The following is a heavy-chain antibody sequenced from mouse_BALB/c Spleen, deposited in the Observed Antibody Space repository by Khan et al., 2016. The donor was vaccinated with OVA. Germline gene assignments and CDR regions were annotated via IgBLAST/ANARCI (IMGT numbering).Heavy chain of an antibody. J-gene: IGHJ4*01. V-gene: IGHV2-6-4*01. CDR1: GFSLSRYN. CDR2: IWGGGGT. Sequence: QVQLKESGPGLVAPSQSLSITCTVSGFSLSRYNIHWVRQPPGKGLEWLGMIWGGGGTDYNSTLKSRLSISKANSKNHVFLKMNSLHTDDTAMYFWARGDYRYDGYYAMDYWGQGTSVTVSS. CDR3: ARGDYRYDGYYAMDY. D-gene: IGHD2-14*01.